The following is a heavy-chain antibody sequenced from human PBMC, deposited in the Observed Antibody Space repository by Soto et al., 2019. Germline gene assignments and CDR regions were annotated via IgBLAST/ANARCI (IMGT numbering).Heavy chain of an antibody. J-gene: IGHJ4*02. CDR2: IYYSGST. V-gene: IGHV4-31*03. Sequence: SETLSLTXTVSGGSISSGGYYWSWIRQHPGKGLEWIGYIYYSGSTYYNPSLKSRVTISVDTSKNQFSLKLSSVTAADTAVYYCARDYCSGGSCYVDYWGQGTLVTVSS. CDR3: ARDYCSGGSCYVDY. CDR1: GGSISSGGYY. D-gene: IGHD2-15*01.